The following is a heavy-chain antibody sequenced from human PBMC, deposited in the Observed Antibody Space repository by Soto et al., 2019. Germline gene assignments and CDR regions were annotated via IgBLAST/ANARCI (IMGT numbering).Heavy chain of an antibody. Sequence: PGGSLRLSCAASGFTFRSYAMSWVRQAPGKGLEWVSGISGSGISTHYADSVKGRFTVSRDNSRNTLYLQMNSLRAEDTAVYYCTRLLRLGDLSSLAGMDVWGQGTTVTVSS. V-gene: IGHV3-23*01. CDR3: TRLLRLGDLSSLAGMDV. J-gene: IGHJ6*02. D-gene: IGHD3-16*02. CDR2: ISGSGIST. CDR1: GFTFRSYA.